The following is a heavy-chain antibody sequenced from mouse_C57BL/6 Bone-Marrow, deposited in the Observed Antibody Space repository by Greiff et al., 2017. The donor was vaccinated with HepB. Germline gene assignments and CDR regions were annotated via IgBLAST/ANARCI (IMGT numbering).Heavy chain of an antibody. CDR1: GYTFTSYW. CDR2: IYPGSGST. CDR3: ESEGSRVVAPDYFDY. Sequence: VQLQQPGAELVKPGASVKVSCKASGYTFTSYWITWVKQRPGQGLEWIGDIYPGSGSTNYNEKFKSKATLTVDTSSSTAYMQLSSLTSEDSAVYYCESEGSRVVAPDYFDYWGQGTTLTVSS. J-gene: IGHJ2*01. D-gene: IGHD1-1*01. V-gene: IGHV1-55*01.